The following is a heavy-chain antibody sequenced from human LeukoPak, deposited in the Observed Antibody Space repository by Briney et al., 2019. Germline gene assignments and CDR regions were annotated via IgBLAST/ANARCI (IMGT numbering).Heavy chain of an antibody. CDR1: GFTFSSYA. Sequence: PGGPLRLSCAASGFTFSSYAMSWIRQAPGKGLEWVAYISGSGRSVFYADSVQGRFTVSRDNAKNSLNLQMNSLRVEDRALYYCARVPTSSWYPHFYYMDVWGKGIMVTVSS. CDR2: ISGSGRSV. CDR3: ARVPTSSWYPHFYYMDV. J-gene: IGHJ6*03. V-gene: IGHV3-11*01. D-gene: IGHD6-13*01.